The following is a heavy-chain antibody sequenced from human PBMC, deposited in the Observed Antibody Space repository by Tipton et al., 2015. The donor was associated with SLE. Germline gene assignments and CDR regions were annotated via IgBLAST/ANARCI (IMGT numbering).Heavy chain of an antibody. CDR2: IYHGGRT. CDR1: GGSISSDSYY. CDR3: ARTTIYGDAFDI. J-gene: IGHJ3*02. V-gene: IGHV4-39*07. D-gene: IGHD3-3*02. Sequence: PGLVKPSETLSLICIASGGSISSDSYYWGWIRQPPGKGLEWIGSIYHGGRTYYKPSLKSRVTISVDTSKDQFSLKVRSVTAADTAVYYCARTTIYGDAFDIWGQGTMVTVSA.